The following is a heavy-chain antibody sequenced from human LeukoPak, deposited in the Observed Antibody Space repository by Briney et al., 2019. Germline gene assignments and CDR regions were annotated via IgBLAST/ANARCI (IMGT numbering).Heavy chain of an antibody. CDR3: SEGYFEPFDH. CDR1: GASLSSSH. Sequence: SETLSLTCVVSGASLSSSHWNWLRQLPGKGLEWIGCLSYTGKTDYNPSLTSRVTISLDTSKNQVSLKLRSVTAADTAVYYCSEGYFEPFDHWGQGTLVTVSS. CDR2: LSYTGKT. J-gene: IGHJ4*02. D-gene: IGHD2/OR15-2a*01. V-gene: IGHV4-59*01.